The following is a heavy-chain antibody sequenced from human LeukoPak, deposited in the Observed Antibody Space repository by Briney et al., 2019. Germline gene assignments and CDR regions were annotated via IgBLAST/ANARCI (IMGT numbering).Heavy chain of an antibody. CDR3: ARFMITFGGVVDY. CDR2: IKQDGSEK. V-gene: IGHV3-7*01. J-gene: IGHJ4*02. D-gene: IGHD3-16*01. Sequence: GGSLSLSCAASGFTFISYWMSWVRQAPGKGREWVANIKQDGSEKYYVDSVKGRFTISRDNAKNSLYLQMNSLRAEDTAVYYCARFMITFGGVVDYWGQGTLVTVSS. CDR1: GFTFISYW.